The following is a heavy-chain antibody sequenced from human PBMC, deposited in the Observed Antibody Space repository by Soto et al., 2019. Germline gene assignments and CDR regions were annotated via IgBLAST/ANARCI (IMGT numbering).Heavy chain of an antibody. V-gene: IGHV5-51*01. Sequence: GESLKISCKGSGYSFTNYWIAWVRQMPGKGLEWMGIIYPGDSDTRYSPSFQGQVTISADKSISTAYLQWRSLRASDTAMYYCARPRSGSYRLDYYGMDVWGQGTTVTVSS. D-gene: IGHD3-10*01. CDR1: GYSFTNYW. CDR3: ARPRSGSYRLDYYGMDV. CDR2: IYPGDSDT. J-gene: IGHJ6*02.